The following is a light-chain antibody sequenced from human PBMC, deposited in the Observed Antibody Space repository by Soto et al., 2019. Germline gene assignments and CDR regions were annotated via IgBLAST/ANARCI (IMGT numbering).Light chain of an antibody. Sequence: AIQLTQSPSSLSASVGDRVTITCRASQGISSALAWYQQKPGKAPKLLIYDASSLESGVPSRFSGSGSGTDFTLTISSLQTEDFATYYCQQFNSYPPKLTFGGGTKVEIK. CDR3: QQFNSYPPKLT. J-gene: IGKJ4*01. CDR1: QGISSA. V-gene: IGKV1-13*02. CDR2: DAS.